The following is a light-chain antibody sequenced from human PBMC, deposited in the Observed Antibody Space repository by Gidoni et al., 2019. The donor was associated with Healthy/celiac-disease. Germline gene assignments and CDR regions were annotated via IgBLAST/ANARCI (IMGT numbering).Light chain of an antibody. CDR3: CSYAGSSTPWV. J-gene: IGLJ3*02. CDR1: SSDVGSYNL. V-gene: IGLV2-23*01. CDR2: EGS. Sequence: QSALTQPAPVSRSPGQSITISCTGTSSDVGSYNLVSWYQQHPGKAPKLLIYEGSKRPSGVSNRFSGSKSGNTASLTISGLQAEDEADYYCCSYAGSSTPWVFGGGTKLTVL.